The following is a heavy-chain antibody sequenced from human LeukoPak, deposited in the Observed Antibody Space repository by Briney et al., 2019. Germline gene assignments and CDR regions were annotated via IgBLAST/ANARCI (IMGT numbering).Heavy chain of an antibody. D-gene: IGHD2-8*01. J-gene: IGHJ4*02. CDR2: ISSSGTSI. Sequence: GGSLRLSCAASGFTFSSYGMHWVRQAPGKGLEWLSYISSSGTSIYYADFVKGRFTISRDNTKKSVHLQMSSLRAEDTAVYFCASATNPGGTFDYWGKGTLVTVSS. V-gene: IGHV3-48*04. CDR3: ASATNPGGTFDY. CDR1: GFTFSSYG.